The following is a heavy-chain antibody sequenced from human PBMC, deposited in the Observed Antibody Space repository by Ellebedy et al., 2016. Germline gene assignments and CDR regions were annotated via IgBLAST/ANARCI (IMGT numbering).Heavy chain of an antibody. J-gene: IGHJ4*02. Sequence: GSLRLSCNVSGGSVSSDYWNWIRRPPGKGLDGIANIDNSGTTYYNPSLKSRVSISIDTSRNHFSLKLSSVTAADTAIYYCAVRIYVDHEIIFDNWGQGTLVTVSS. CDR3: AVRIYVDHEIIFDN. D-gene: IGHD4-17*01. V-gene: IGHV4-59*02. CDR2: IDNSGTT. CDR1: GGSVSSDY.